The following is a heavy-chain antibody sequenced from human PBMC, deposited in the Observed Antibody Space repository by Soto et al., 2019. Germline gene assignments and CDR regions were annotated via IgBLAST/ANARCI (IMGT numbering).Heavy chain of an antibody. CDR3: ARDDDSAMALNFDY. CDR1: GYTFTSYA. D-gene: IGHD5-18*01. V-gene: IGHV1-3*01. CDR2: INAGNGNT. J-gene: IGHJ4*02. Sequence: ASVKVSCKASGYTFTSYAMHWVRQAPGQRLEWMGWINAGNGNTKYSQKFQGRVTITRDTSASTAYMELSSLRSEDTAVYYCARDDDSAMALNFDYWGQGTLVTVSS.